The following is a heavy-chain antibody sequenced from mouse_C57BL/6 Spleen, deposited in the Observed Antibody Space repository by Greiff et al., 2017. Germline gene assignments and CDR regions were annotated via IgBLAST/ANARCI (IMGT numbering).Heavy chain of an antibody. CDR1: GFTFSDYG. Sequence: EVQLQESGGGLVKPGGSLKLSCAASGFTFSDYGMHWVRQAPEKGLEWVAYISSGSSTIYYADTVKGRFTISRDNAKNTLFLQMTSLRSEDTAMYYCARTDGYAMDYWGQGTSVTVSS. V-gene: IGHV5-17*01. J-gene: IGHJ4*01. CDR2: ISSGSSTI. CDR3: ARTDGYAMDY.